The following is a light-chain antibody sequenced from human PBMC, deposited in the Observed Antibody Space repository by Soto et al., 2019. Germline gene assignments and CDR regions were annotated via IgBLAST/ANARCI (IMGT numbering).Light chain of an antibody. CDR3: QQYNSYSPWT. J-gene: IGKJ1*01. Sequence: DIKMTQSASALSASVGDRVTITCRASQSIDIWLAWYQQKPGKAPKLLIYDASSLESGVPSRFSGSGSGTEFTLTISSLQPDDFATYYCQQYNSYSPWTFGQGTKADIK. V-gene: IGKV1-5*01. CDR2: DAS. CDR1: QSIDIW.